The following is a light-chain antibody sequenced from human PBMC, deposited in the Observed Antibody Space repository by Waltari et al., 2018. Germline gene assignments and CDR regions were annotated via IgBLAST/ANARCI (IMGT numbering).Light chain of an antibody. V-gene: IGKV4-1*01. CDR1: LSVFYRSNNKNF. CDR3: QQYYGTFPT. Sequence: DIVMTQSPDSLPVSLGDTVTISCQSSLSVFYRSNNKNFLAWYQLKPGQPLKLRIYWASTRESGFPDRFSGSGSGTNFTLTISSLQAEDVAIYYCQQYYGTFPTFGQGTKLEI. J-gene: IGKJ1*01. CDR2: WAS.